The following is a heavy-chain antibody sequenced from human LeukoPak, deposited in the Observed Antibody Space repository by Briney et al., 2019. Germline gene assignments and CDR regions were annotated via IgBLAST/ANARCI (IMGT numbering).Heavy chain of an antibody. Sequence: PGGSLRLSCAASGFTFSSYGMHWVRQAPGKGLEWVAVIWYDGSNQYYADSVKGRFTISRGNSKNTLYLQMNSLRAEDTAVYYCARGAARRIQYYFDYWGQGTLVTVSS. CDR3: ARGAARRIQYYFDY. D-gene: IGHD6-6*01. V-gene: IGHV3-33*01. CDR2: IWYDGSNQ. CDR1: GFTFSSYG. J-gene: IGHJ4*02.